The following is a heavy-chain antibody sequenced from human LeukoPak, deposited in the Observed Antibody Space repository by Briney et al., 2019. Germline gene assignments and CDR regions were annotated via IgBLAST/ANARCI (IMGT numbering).Heavy chain of an antibody. CDR2: IYYSGST. Sequence: SETLSLTCTVSGGSISSSSYYWGSLRQPPGKGLEWIGNIYYSGSTYYNPSLKSRATISVDTSKNQFSLKLSSVTAADTAVYYCARIYYYYYYMDVWGKGTTVTVSS. J-gene: IGHJ6*03. CDR3: ARIYYYYYYMDV. CDR1: GGSISSSSYY. V-gene: IGHV4-39*07.